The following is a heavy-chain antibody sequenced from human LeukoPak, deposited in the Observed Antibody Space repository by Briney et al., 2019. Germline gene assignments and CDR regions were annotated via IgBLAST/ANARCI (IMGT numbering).Heavy chain of an antibody. D-gene: IGHD3-3*01. J-gene: IGHJ4*02. Sequence: GGSLRLSCTVFGFTLSPYSMNWVRQAPGKGMEWVSSISSSSNYADSVKGRFTISRDNAKNSLYLQMSSLRVEDTAVYYCARWRGGMGLLNPPYFDYWGLGTLVTVSS. CDR3: ARWRGGMGLLNPPYFDY. V-gene: IGHV3-69-1*01. CDR1: GFTLSPYS. CDR2: ISSSS.